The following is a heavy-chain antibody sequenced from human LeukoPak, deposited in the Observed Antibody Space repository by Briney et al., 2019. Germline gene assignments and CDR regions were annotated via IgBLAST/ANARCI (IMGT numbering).Heavy chain of an antibody. J-gene: IGHJ4*02. CDR3: ARFSGSSNFDY. Sequence: ASAKVSCKASGYTFSGYFMHWVRQAPGQGLEWMGWIYPNSGGTKYAQKFQGRVTMTRDTSISTIYMELSSLRSDDTAVYYCARFSGSSNFDYWGQGTLVTVPS. CDR1: GYTFSGYF. D-gene: IGHD1-26*01. V-gene: IGHV1-2*02. CDR2: IYPNSGGT.